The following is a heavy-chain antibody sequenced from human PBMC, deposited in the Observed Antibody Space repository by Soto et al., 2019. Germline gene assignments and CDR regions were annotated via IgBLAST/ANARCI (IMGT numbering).Heavy chain of an antibody. J-gene: IGHJ6*02. CDR1: GFTFSSYA. CDR3: AGERDSSGYYSYYYYGMDV. D-gene: IGHD3-22*01. V-gene: IGHV3-30-3*01. CDR2: ISYDGSNK. Sequence: GGSLRLSCAASGFTFSSYAMHWVRQAPGKGLEGVAVISYDGSNKYYADSVKGRFTISRDNSKNTLYLKMNRLRAEDTAVYYCAGERDSSGYYSYYYYGMDVWGQGTTVTVSS.